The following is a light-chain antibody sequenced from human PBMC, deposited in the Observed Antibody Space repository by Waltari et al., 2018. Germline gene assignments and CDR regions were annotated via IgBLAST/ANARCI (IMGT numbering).Light chain of an antibody. J-gene: IGKJ4*01. CDR3: MQALQTPLT. V-gene: IGKV2-28*01. Sequence: DIVMTQSPLSLPVTPGEPASISYRSSQSLLHSNGYNYLGWYLQKPGQSPQLLIYLGSNRASGVPDRFSGSGSGTDFTLKISRVEAEDVGVYYCMQALQTPLTFGGGTKVEIK. CDR1: QSLLHSNGYNY. CDR2: LGS.